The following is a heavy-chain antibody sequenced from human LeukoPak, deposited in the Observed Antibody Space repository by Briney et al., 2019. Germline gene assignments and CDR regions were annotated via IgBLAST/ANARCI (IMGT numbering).Heavy chain of an antibody. Sequence: SETLSLTCAVYGGSFSGYYWSWIRQPPGKGLEWIGEINHSGSTNYNPSLKSRVTISVDTSTNQFSLNLTSVTAADTAVYYCARKYRRLSYYDYWGQGTLVTVSS. CDR3: ARKYRRLSYYDY. V-gene: IGHV4-34*01. D-gene: IGHD3-10*01. CDR2: INHSGST. CDR1: GGSFSGYY. J-gene: IGHJ4*02.